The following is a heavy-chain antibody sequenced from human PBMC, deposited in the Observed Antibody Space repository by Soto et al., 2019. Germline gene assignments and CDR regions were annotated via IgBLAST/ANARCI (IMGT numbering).Heavy chain of an antibody. CDR1: GFTFSNYW. CDR2: INEHGSEM. D-gene: IGHD1-1*01. J-gene: IGHJ4*02. CDR3: LSFWTDS. Sequence: VGSLRLSCAASGFTFSNYWINWVRQAPGEGLEWVANINEHGSEMHYVDSVKGRFTISRDNAKNSVYLQMNSLRAEDTAVYYCLSFWTDSWGQGSLVTVSS. V-gene: IGHV3-7*03.